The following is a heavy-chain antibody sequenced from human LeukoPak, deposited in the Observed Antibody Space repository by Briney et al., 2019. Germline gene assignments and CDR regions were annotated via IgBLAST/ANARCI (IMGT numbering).Heavy chain of an antibody. Sequence: GGSLRLSCAASGFTVSTNYMSWVRQTPGKGLEWVSVLYSDGSTYYLGSVRGRFTISRDDSKNTVYLQMTALRADDTGVYYCARDRQQLGAWFDPGGQGTLVTVSS. CDR2: LYSDGST. V-gene: IGHV3-66*01. J-gene: IGHJ5*02. D-gene: IGHD6-13*01. CDR1: GFTVSTNY. CDR3: ARDRQQLGAWFDP.